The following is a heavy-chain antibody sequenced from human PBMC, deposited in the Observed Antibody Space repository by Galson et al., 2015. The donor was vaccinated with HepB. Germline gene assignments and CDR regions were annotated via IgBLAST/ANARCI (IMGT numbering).Heavy chain of an antibody. CDR2: ISGSGGST. J-gene: IGHJ6*02. Sequence: SLRLSCAASGFTFSSYAMSWVRPAPGKGLEWVSAISGSGGSTYYADSVKGRFTISGDNSKNTLYLQMNSLRAEDTAVYYCAKEQKQLVPHYYYGMDVWGQGTTVTVSS. CDR1: GFTFSSYA. CDR3: AKEQKQLVPHYYYGMDV. V-gene: IGHV3-23*01. D-gene: IGHD6-13*01.